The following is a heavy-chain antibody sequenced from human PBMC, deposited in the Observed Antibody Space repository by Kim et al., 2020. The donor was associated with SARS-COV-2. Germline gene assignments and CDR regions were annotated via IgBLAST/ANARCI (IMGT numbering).Heavy chain of an antibody. CDR1: GGSVSSGSYF. Sequence: SETLSLTCTVSGGSVSSGSYFWSWIRQPPGKGLEWIGYIYYSGITNYNPSLKSRVTMSVDTSKNQFSLKLRSVTAADTAVYYCARAPNDFWSGYPYYFDYWGQGTLVTVSS. CDR3: ARAPNDFWSGYPYYFDY. CDR2: IYYSGIT. V-gene: IGHV4-61*01. D-gene: IGHD3-3*01. J-gene: IGHJ4*02.